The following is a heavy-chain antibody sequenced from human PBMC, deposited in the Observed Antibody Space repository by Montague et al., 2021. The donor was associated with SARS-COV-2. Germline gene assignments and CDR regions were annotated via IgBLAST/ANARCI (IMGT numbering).Heavy chain of an antibody. V-gene: IGHV4-34*01. D-gene: IGHD3-22*01. J-gene: IGHJ4*02. CDR2: IKQSGRT. CDR3: ARGHLSVSMIVVVFTSASYYSDY. CDR1: GGSFGDDH. Sequence: SETLSLTCAVYGGSFGDDHWSWIRQPPGKGLEWIGYIKQSGRTNXXPSLKSRVTISVDTSKNQFSLKVTSLTAADTAVYFCARGHLSVSMIVVVFTSASYYSDYWGQGAQVAVSS.